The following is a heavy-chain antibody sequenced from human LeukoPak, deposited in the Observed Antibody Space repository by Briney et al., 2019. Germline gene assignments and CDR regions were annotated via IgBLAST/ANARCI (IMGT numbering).Heavy chain of an antibody. V-gene: IGHV3-73*01. Sequence: GGSLRLSCAASGFTFSGSAMHWVRQASGKGLEWVGRIRSKANSYATAYAASVKGRFTISRDDSKNTAYLQMNSLKTEDTAVYYCTSRLTSQYYYMDVWGKGTTVTVSS. CDR1: GFTFSGSA. J-gene: IGHJ6*03. CDR2: IRSKANSYAT. CDR3: TSRLTSQYYYMDV. D-gene: IGHD4/OR15-4a*01.